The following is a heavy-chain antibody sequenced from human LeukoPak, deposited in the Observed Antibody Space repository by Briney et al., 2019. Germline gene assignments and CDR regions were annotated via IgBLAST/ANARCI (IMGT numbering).Heavy chain of an antibody. CDR1: GDSISIDSYY. J-gene: IGHJ4*02. V-gene: IGHV4-61*09. Sequence: SETLSLTCTVSGDSISIDSYYWSWLRQPAGKGLEWIGHMNTTGSTKYNPSLKSRVTISVDTSNNQFSLKVSSVTAADTAVYYCARDWDYWGQGTLVTVSS. CDR2: MNTTGST. CDR3: ARDWDY.